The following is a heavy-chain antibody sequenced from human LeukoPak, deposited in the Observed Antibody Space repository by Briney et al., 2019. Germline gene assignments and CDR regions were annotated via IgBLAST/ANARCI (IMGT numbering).Heavy chain of an antibody. D-gene: IGHD3-10*01. CDR2: ISAYNGNT. CDR1: GYTFTSYG. CDR3: VRGLPPYYYGSGSYPPYYGMDV. Sequence: ASVKVSCKASGYTFTSYGISWVRQAPGQGLEWMGWISAYNGNTNYAQKLQGRVTMTTDTSTSTAYMELRSLRSDDTAVYYCVRGLPPYYYGSGSYPPYYGMDVWGQGTTVTVSS. J-gene: IGHJ6*02. V-gene: IGHV1-18*01.